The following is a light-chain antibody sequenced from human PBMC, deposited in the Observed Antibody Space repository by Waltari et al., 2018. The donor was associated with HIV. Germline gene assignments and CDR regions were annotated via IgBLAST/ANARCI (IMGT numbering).Light chain of an antibody. CDR3: CSYGSSATFVV. CDR1: SSGVGSYNL. CDR2: EVT. V-gene: IGLV2-23*02. J-gene: IGLJ2*01. Sequence: QSSLTHPASVSGSPGQSITLSFTETSSGVGSYNLVSCYQHYGGKAPKLLIYEVTKRPSGISSRFSGSKSGNTASLTITELQAEDEANYYCCSYGSSATFVVFGGGTRVTV.